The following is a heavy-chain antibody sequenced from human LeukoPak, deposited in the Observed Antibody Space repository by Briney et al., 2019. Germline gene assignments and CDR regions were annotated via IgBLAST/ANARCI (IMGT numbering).Heavy chain of an antibody. V-gene: IGHV4-4*07. CDR3: ARGGSSSWYPNWYFDL. D-gene: IGHD6-13*01. J-gene: IGHJ2*01. CDR1: GGSISSYY. CDR2: IYTSGST. Sequence: SETLSLTCTVSGGSISSYYWSWIRQPAGKGLEWIGRIYTSGSTNHNPSLKSRVTMSVDTSKNQFSLKLSSVTAADTAVYYCARGGSSSWYPNWYFDLWGRGTLVTVSS.